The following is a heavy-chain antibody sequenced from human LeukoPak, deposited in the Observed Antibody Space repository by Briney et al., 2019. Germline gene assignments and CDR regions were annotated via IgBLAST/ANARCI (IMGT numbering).Heavy chain of an antibody. CDR3: ASPGQRVVRYYHYYMGV. J-gene: IGHJ6*03. CDR2: ISYDGSNK. CDR1: GFTFSSYG. D-gene: IGHD6-25*01. V-gene: IGHV3-30*03. Sequence: PGRSLRLSCAASGFTFSSYGMHWVRQAPGKGLGWVAVISYDGSNKYYADSVKGRFTISRDNSKNTLYLQMNSLRADDTAVYYCASPGQRVVRYYHYYMGVWGRGTTVTVSS.